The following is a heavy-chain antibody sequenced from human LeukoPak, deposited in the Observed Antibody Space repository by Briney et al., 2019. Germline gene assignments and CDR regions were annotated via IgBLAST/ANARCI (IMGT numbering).Heavy chain of an antibody. V-gene: IGHV4-34*01. CDR1: GGSFSGYY. J-gene: IGHJ4*02. CDR2: INHSGST. Sequence: SESLSLTCAVYGGSFSGYYWSWIRQPPGKGLEWIGEINHSGSTNYNPSLKSRVTISVDTSKNQFSLKLSSVTAADTAVYYCARRFSGYGRGTFDYWGQGTLVTVSS. D-gene: IGHD5-12*01. CDR3: ARRFSGYGRGTFDY.